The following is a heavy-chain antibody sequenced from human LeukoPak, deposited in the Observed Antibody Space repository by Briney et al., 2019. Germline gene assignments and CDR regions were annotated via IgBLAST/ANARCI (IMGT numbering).Heavy chain of an antibody. CDR3: ATASAGHYYYGMDV. CDR2: ISAYNGNT. J-gene: IGHJ6*04. D-gene: IGHD3-10*01. CDR1: GYTFTSYG. Sequence: ASVKVSCKASGYTFTSYGISGVRQAPGEGGEWRGGISAYNGNTNYAQKLQRTVTMTTHTSTSTAYLDLRSLRSDDTAVYYCATASAGHYYYGMDVWGKGTTVTVSS. V-gene: IGHV1-18*04.